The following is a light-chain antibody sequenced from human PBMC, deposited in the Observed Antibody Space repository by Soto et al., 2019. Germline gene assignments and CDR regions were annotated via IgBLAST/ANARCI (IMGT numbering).Light chain of an antibody. CDR3: SSYTSSSTLVV. J-gene: IGLJ1*01. CDR1: SSDVAGYNY. V-gene: IGLV2-14*01. CDR2: DVS. Sequence: QSALTQPASVSGSPGQSITITCTETSSDVAGYNYVSWYQQHPGKAPKLMIYDVSNRPSGVSNRFSGSKSGNTASLTISGLQAEDEADYYCSSYTSSSTLVVFGTGTKLTVL.